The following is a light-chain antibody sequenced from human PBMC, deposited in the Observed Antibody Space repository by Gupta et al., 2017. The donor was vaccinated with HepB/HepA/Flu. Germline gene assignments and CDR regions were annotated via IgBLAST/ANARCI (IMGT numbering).Light chain of an antibody. Sequence: QSVLTQPPSVSGAPGQRVTISCTGSSSNIGAGYDVHWYQQLPGTAPKLLIYGNSNRPSGVPDRFSCSKSGTSASLAITGLQAEDEADYYCQSYDSSLSVHVVFGGGTKLTVL. CDR1: SSNIGAGYD. J-gene: IGLJ2*01. V-gene: IGLV1-40*01. CDR3: QSYDSSLSVHVV. CDR2: GNS.